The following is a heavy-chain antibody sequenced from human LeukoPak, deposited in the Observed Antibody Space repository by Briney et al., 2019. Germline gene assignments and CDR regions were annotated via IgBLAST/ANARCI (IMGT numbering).Heavy chain of an antibody. J-gene: IGHJ4*02. CDR1: GFTFSSYG. CDR3: ARDGLAGDFDY. D-gene: IGHD6-13*01. V-gene: IGHV3-30*19. CDR2: ISYDGSNK. Sequence: GRSLRLSCAASGFTFSSYGMHWVRQAPGKGLEWVAVISYDGSNKYYADSVKGRFTISRDNSKNTLYLQMNSLGAEDTAVYYCARDGLAGDFDYWGQGTLVTVSS.